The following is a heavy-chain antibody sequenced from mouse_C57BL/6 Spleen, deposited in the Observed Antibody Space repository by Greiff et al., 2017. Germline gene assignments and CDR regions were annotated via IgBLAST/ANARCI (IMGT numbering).Heavy chain of an antibody. Sequence: EVKLMESEGGLVQPGSSMKLSCTASGFTFSDYYMAWVRQVPEKGLEWVANINYDGSSTYYLDSLKSRFIISRDNAKNILYLQMSSLKSEDTATYYCAREYYGNAMDYWGQGTSVTVSS. CDR3: AREYYGNAMDY. V-gene: IGHV5-16*01. D-gene: IGHD1-1*01. CDR1: GFTFSDYY. CDR2: INYDGSST. J-gene: IGHJ4*01.